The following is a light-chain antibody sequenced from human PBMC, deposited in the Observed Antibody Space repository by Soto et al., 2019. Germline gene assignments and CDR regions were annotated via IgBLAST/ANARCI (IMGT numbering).Light chain of an antibody. J-gene: IGLJ1*01. CDR1: ALPKQY. CDR3: QSADSSGTY. V-gene: IGLV3-25*03. CDR2: KDS. Sequence: SYELTQPPSVSVSPGQTARITCSGDALPKQYAYWYQQKPGQAPVLVIYKDSERPSGIPERFSGSSSGTTVTLTISGVQAEDEADYYCQSADSSGTYFGTGTKLTVL.